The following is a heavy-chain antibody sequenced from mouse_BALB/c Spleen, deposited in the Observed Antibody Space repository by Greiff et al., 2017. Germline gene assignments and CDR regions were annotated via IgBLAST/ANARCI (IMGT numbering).Heavy chain of an antibody. CDR1: SYTFTDYA. J-gene: IGHJ3*01. CDR2: ISTYYGNT. V-gene: IGHV1-67*01. CDR3: AREDGAY. Sequence: VKLQESGPELVRPGVSVKISCKGSSYTFTDYAMHWVKQSHAKSLEWIGVISTYYGNTNYNQKFKGKATMTVDKSSSTAYMELARLTSEDSAVYYCAREDGAYWGQGTLVTVSA.